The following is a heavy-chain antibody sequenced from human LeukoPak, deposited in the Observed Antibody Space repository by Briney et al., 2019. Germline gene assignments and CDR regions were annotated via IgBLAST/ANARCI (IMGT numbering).Heavy chain of an antibody. D-gene: IGHD3-22*01. V-gene: IGHV3-33*01. J-gene: IGHJ4*02. CDR1: GFTFSSCG. Sequence: GGSLRLSCAASGFTFSSCGMHWVRQAPGKGLEWVAVIWYDGSNKYYADSVKGRFTISRDNSKNTLYLQMNSLRAEDTAVYYCARQRILGIYDSSGLDYWGQGTLVTVSS. CDR3: ARQRILGIYDSSGLDY. CDR2: IWYDGSNK.